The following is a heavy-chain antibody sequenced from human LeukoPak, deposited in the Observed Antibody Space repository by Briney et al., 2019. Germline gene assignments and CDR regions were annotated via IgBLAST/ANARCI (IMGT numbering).Heavy chain of an antibody. CDR3: ASTPSITIFGVVHDNWFDP. D-gene: IGHD3-3*01. Sequence: ASVKVSCKASGGTFSSYAISWVRQAPGQGLEWMGRIIPILGIANYAQKFQGRVTITADKSTSTAYMELSSLRSEDTAVYYCASTPSITIFGVVHDNWFDPWGQGTLVTVSS. J-gene: IGHJ5*02. CDR1: GGTFSSYA. V-gene: IGHV1-69*04. CDR2: IIPILGIA.